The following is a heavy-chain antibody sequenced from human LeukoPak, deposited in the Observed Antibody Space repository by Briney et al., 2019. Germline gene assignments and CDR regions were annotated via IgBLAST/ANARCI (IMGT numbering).Heavy chain of an antibody. D-gene: IGHD3-22*01. CDR3: AREELTMIVADAFDI. Sequence: SQTLSLTSALSGDSVSSNSAAWNWIRQSPSRGLEWLGRTYYRSKWYNDYAVSVKSRITINPDTSKNQFSLQLNSVTPEDTAVYYCAREELTMIVADAFDIWGQGTMVTVSS. CDR2: TYYRSKWYN. CDR1: GDSVSSNSAA. V-gene: IGHV6-1*01. J-gene: IGHJ3*02.